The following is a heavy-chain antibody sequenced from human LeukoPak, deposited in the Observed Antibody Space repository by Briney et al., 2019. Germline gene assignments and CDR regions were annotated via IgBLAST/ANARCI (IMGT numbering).Heavy chain of an antibody. CDR2: ISSSSSYI. V-gene: IGHV3-21*01. J-gene: IGHJ3*02. CDR1: GFTFSSYA. D-gene: IGHD5-24*01. CDR3: ARASKRWLQLGAFDI. Sequence: PGGSLRLSCAASGFTFSSYAMSWVRQAPGKGLEWVSSISSSSSYIYYADSVKGRFTISRDNAKNSLYLQMNSLRAEDTAVYYCARASKRWLQLGAFDIWGQGTMVTVSS.